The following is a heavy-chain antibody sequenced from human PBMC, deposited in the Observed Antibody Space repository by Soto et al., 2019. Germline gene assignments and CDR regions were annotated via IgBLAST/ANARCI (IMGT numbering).Heavy chain of an antibody. CDR2: IYYSGST. CDR1: GGSISSYY. V-gene: IGHV4-59*08. J-gene: IGHJ4*02. Sequence: SETLSLTCTVSGGSISSYYWSWIRQPPGKGLEWIGYIYYSGSTNYNPSLKSRVTISVDTSKNQFSLKLSSVTAADTAVYYCARHREYSGYRPDFDYWGQGPRSPSPQ. CDR3: ARHREYSGYRPDFDY. D-gene: IGHD5-12*01.